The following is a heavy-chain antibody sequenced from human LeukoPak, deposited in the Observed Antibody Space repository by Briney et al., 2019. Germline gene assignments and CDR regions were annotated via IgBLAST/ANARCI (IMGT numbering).Heavy chain of an antibody. CDR1: GATFTIYA. CDR2: IIPVLATA. D-gene: IGHD3-3*01. Sequence: SVTLSFNSSGATFTIYAISWVRQAPGQGLDLMGRIIPVLATANYAKKCQGRVTITTDESTSTAYMGLSSLRSEHTAVYYCARARYYDFWSGYYPFDYWGQGSLVTVSS. V-gene: IGHV1-69*05. CDR3: ARARYYDFWSGYYPFDY. J-gene: IGHJ4*02.